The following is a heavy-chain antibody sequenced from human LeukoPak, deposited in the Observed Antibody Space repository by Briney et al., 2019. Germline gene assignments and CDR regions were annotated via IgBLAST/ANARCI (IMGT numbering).Heavy chain of an antibody. Sequence: SETLSLTCTVSGGSISSGGYYWSWIRQHPGKGLEWIGYIYYSGSTYYNPSLKSRVTISVDTSKNQFSLKLSSVTAADTAVCYCARVVAPNNWFDPWGQGTLVTVSS. CDR1: GGSISSGGYY. CDR3: ARVVAPNNWFDP. CDR2: IYYSGST. V-gene: IGHV4-31*03. J-gene: IGHJ5*02. D-gene: IGHD2-15*01.